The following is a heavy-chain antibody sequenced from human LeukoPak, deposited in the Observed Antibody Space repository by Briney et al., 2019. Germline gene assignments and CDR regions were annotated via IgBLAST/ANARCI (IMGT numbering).Heavy chain of an antibody. CDR1: GGSISSGSYY. D-gene: IGHD1-26*01. CDR3: RAGATSPTWFDY. Sequence: KPSETLSLTCTVSGGSISSGSYYWSWIRQPAGKGLEWIGRIYTSGSTNYHPSLKSRVTISVYTSKNQFSLKLSSVTAADTAVYYCRAGATSPTWFDYWGQGTLVTVSS. V-gene: IGHV4-61*02. J-gene: IGHJ4*02. CDR2: IYTSGST.